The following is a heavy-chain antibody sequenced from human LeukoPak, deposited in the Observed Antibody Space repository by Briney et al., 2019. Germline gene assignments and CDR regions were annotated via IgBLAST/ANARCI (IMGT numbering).Heavy chain of an antibody. D-gene: IGHD2-8*01. V-gene: IGHV3-23*01. CDR1: RFTFSSFA. J-gene: IGHJ4*02. Sequence: PGGSLRLSCAASRFTFSSFAMSWVRQAPGKGLEWVSGISGSGDTTYYADSVKGRFTISRDNSKNTLYLQMNSPRAEDTAVYYCARGTYWGQGTLVTLSS. CDR3: ARGTY. CDR2: ISGSGDTT.